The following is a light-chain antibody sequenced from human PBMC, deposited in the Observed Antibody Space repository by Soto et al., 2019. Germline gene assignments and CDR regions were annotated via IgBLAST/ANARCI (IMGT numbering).Light chain of an antibody. Sequence: QSALTQPPSASGTPGQRVTISCSGSSSNIGSNTVNWYQQVPGTAPKLLMYRNNQRPSGVPDRFSASKSGTSASLAISGLQSEDEADYYCAAWDDSLNGVIFGGGTKLTVL. V-gene: IGLV1-44*01. CDR1: SSNIGSNT. CDR2: RNN. J-gene: IGLJ2*01. CDR3: AAWDDSLNGVI.